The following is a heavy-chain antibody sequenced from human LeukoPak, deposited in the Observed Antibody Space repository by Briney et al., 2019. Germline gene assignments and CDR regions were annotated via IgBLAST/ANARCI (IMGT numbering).Heavy chain of an antibody. Sequence: SETLSLTCTVSGDSISSGNYWGWIRQPPGKGLEWIGSIFHTGSTYFNLSLKSRVTISVDTSKNQFSLKLSSVTAADTAVYYCARGVAARHLDYWGQGTLVTVSS. J-gene: IGHJ4*02. CDR2: IFHTGST. CDR1: GDSISSGNY. D-gene: IGHD6-6*01. CDR3: ARGVAARHLDY. V-gene: IGHV4-38-2*02.